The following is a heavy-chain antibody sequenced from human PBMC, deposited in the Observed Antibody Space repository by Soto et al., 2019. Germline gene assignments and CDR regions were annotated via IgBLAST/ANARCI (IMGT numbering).Heavy chain of an antibody. D-gene: IGHD6-13*01. CDR1: GGTFSSYA. J-gene: IGHJ6*02. CDR2: IIPIFGTA. Sequence: SVKVSCKASGGTFSSYAISWVRQAPGQGLEWMGGIIPIFGTANYAQKFQGRVTITADESTSTAYMELSSLRSEDTAVYYCAPSTIAAAGYYYYGMDVWGQGTTVTVSS. V-gene: IGHV1-69*13. CDR3: APSTIAAAGYYYYGMDV.